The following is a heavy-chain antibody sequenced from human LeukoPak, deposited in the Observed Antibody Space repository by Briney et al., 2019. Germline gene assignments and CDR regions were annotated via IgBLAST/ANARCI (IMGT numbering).Heavy chain of an antibody. CDR1: GFTFSSYA. CDR3: AKGGQWEIDAFDI. D-gene: IGHD1-26*01. V-gene: IGHV3-23*01. Sequence: GGSLRLSCAASGFTFSSYAMSWVRQAPGKGLEWVSAISGSGSSTSYADSETGRFTISRDNSKPRLYLQMTRLRAEDTAVYYCAKGGQWEIDAFDIWGQGTMVTVSS. CDR2: ISGSGSST. J-gene: IGHJ3*02.